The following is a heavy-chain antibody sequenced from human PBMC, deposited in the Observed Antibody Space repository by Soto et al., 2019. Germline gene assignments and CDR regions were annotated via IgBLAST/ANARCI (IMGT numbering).Heavy chain of an antibody. CDR2: INSDGSST. CDR1: GFTFSSYW. Sequence: GGSLRLSCAASGFTFSSYWMHWVRQAPGKGLVWVSRINSDGSSTSYADSVKGRFTISRDNAKNTLYLQTNSLRAEDTAVYYCARDRLAVAGTPRYFDYWGQGTLVTVSS. D-gene: IGHD6-19*01. J-gene: IGHJ4*02. CDR3: ARDRLAVAGTPRYFDY. V-gene: IGHV3-74*01.